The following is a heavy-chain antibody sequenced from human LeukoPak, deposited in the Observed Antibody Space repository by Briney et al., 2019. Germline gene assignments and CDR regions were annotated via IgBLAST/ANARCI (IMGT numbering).Heavy chain of an antibody. CDR2: IYYSGST. CDR1: GGSISSSDNY. J-gene: IGHJ5*02. Sequence: SETLSLTCTVSGGSISSSDNYWGWIRQPPGKGLEWIGTIYYSGSTYYNPSLKSRVTISVDSSKNQFSLRLSSVTAADTAVYYCARESLTWLQSRTSWFDPWGQGTLVTVSS. V-gene: IGHV4-39*07. CDR3: ARESLTWLQSRTSWFDP. D-gene: IGHD5-24*01.